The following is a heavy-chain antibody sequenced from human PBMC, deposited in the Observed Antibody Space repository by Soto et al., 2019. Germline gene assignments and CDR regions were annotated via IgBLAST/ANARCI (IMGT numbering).Heavy chain of an antibody. Sequence: SETLSLTCTVSGCSISTYYWSWIRQPPGKGLEWIGYIYYSGSTNYNPSLKSRVTISVDTSKNQFSLKLSSVTAADTAVYYCAREGNSGYYFNWFDPWGQGTLVTVSS. CDR3: AREGNSGYYFNWFDP. D-gene: IGHD3-22*01. J-gene: IGHJ5*02. CDR2: IYYSGST. CDR1: GCSISTYY. V-gene: IGHV4-59*01.